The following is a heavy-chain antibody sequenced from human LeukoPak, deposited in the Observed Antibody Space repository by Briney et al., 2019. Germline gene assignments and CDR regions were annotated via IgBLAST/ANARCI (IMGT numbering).Heavy chain of an antibody. CDR1: GFTFSSYG. J-gene: IGHJ3*01. D-gene: IGHD2-15*01. CDR3: AKEGMGYCSGGSCYDDEDAFDV. Sequence: PGRSLRLSCAASGFTFSSYGMHWVRQAPGKGLEWVAVVSYDGGNKYYADSVKGRFTISRDNSKNTLFLQMNSLRAEDTAVYYCAKEGMGYCSGGSCYDDEDAFDVWGQGTMVTVSS. V-gene: IGHV3-30*18. CDR2: VSYDGGNK.